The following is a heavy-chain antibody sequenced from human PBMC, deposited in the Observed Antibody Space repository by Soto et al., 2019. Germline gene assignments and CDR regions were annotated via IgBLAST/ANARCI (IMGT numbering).Heavy chain of an antibody. CDR1: RGSPCHYK. V-gene: IGHV4-59*13. CDR2: INYSGST. J-gene: IGHJ2*01. Sequence: SRGSPCHYKRRWSMEPQGKGVEWIGYINYSGSTNYNPSLKSRVTISVDTSKNQFSLNLSSVPAAETAVYFRSRGIFFFPVEDGIRDL. CDR3: SRGIFFFPVEDGIRDL. D-gene: IGHD3-9*01.